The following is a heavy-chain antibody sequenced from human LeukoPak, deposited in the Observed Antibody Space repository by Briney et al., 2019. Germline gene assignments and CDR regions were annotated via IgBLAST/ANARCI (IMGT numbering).Heavy chain of an antibody. Sequence: PGGSLRLSCAASGFTFSSYAMHWVRQGPGKGLEYVSAISSNGGSTYYANSVKGRFTISRDNSKNTLYLQMGSLRAEDMAVYYCARGPLGRVVGYVGYWGQGALVTVSS. V-gene: IGHV3-64*01. CDR1: GFTFSSYA. J-gene: IGHJ4*02. D-gene: IGHD2-15*01. CDR2: ISSNGGST. CDR3: ARGPLGRVVGYVGY.